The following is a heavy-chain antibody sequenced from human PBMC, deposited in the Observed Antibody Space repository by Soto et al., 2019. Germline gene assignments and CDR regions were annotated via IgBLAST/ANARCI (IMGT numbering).Heavy chain of an antibody. V-gene: IGHV3-48*02. CDR3: ARDLRQWLVLDY. J-gene: IGHJ4*02. CDR1: GFTFNTYS. Sequence: GGSLRLSCAASGFTFNTYSMNWVRQAPGKGPEWVSYISGSSGTIYYADSVKGRFTISRDNAENSLYLQMKSLRDEDTAVYYCARDLRQWLVLDYWGKGTQVTVSS. CDR2: ISGSSGTI. D-gene: IGHD6-19*01.